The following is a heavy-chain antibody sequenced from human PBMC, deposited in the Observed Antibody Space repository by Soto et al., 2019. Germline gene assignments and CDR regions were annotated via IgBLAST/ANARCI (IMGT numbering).Heavy chain of an antibody. J-gene: IGHJ4*02. Sequence: QVQLVQSGAEVKKPGASVKVSCKASGYTFTSYAMHWVRQAPGQRLEWMGWINAGNGNTKYSQKFQGRVTITRDTSASTAYMELSSLRSEETAVYYCARALNPYYYGSGSYSHFDYWGQGTLVTVAS. CDR3: ARALNPYYYGSGSYSHFDY. V-gene: IGHV1-3*01. CDR1: GYTFTSYA. CDR2: INAGNGNT. D-gene: IGHD3-10*01.